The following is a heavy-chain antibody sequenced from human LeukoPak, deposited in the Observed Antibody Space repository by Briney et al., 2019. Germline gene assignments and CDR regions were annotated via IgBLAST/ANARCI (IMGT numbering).Heavy chain of an antibody. Sequence: GGSLRLSCAASGFTFSSYAMSWVRQAPGKGREGFSAISGSGGSTYYADSVKGRFTISRDNSKTTLYLQMNSLRAEDTAVYYCAKGDYYDSRGYFDYWGQGTLVTVSS. D-gene: IGHD3-22*01. CDR1: GFTFSSYA. J-gene: IGHJ4*02. V-gene: IGHV3-23*01. CDR3: AKGDYYDSRGYFDY. CDR2: ISGSGGST.